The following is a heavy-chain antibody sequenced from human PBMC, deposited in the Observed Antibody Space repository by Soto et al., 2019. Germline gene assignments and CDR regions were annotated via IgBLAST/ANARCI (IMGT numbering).Heavy chain of an antibody. CDR2: MNPNSGNT. Sequence: ASVKVSCKASRYTFTSYDINWVRQATGQGLEWMGWMNPNSGNTGYAQKFQGRVTLTRNTSINTAYIELSSLTSDDTAVYYCATSGGGWYLYWGQGTLVTVSS. V-gene: IGHV1-8*01. CDR3: ATSGGGWYLY. CDR1: RYTFTSYD. D-gene: IGHD6-19*01. J-gene: IGHJ4*02.